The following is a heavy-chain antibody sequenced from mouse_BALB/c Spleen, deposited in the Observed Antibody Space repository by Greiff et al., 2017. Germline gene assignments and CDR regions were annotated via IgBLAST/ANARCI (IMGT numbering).Heavy chain of an antibody. CDR1: GFTFSDYY. V-gene: IGHV5-4*02. D-gene: IGHD3-3*01. Sequence: EVQLVESGGGLVKPGGSLKLSCAASGFTFSDYYMYWVRQTPEKRLEWVATISDGGSYTYYPDSVKGRFTISRDNAKNNLYLQMGSLKSEDTAMYYCAREGGRSWFAYWGQGTLVTVSA. J-gene: IGHJ3*01. CDR3: AREGGRSWFAY. CDR2: ISDGGSYT.